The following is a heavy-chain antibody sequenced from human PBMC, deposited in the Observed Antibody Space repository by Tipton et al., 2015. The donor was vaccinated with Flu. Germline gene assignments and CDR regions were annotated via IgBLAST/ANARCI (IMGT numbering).Heavy chain of an antibody. CDR1: GGSISSGNW. J-gene: IGHJ6*02. V-gene: IGHV4-4*02. CDR2: IFHSGST. D-gene: IGHD3-16*01. Sequence: TLSLTCVVSGGSISSGNWWSWVRQPPGKGLEWIGEIFHSGSTNYNPSLKSRVTISVDPPKNQFSLKVSSLTAADTAVYYCARDGFGYDGMDVWGQGTTVTVSS. CDR3: ARDGFGYDGMDV.